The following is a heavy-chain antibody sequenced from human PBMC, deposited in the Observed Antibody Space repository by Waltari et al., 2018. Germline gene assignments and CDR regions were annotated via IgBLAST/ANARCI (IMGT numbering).Heavy chain of an antibody. V-gene: IGHV3-15*01. CDR1: GFTFSNAW. Sequence: EVQLVESGGGLVKPGGSLRLSCAASGFTFSNAWMSWVRQAPGKGLEWVGRMKSKTDGGTTDYAAPVKGRFTISRDDSKNTLYLQMNSLKTEDTAVYYCTTDFTIGRQSWGQGTLVTVSS. CDR2: MKSKTDGGTT. D-gene: IGHD1-1*01. CDR3: TTDFTIGRQS. J-gene: IGHJ4*02.